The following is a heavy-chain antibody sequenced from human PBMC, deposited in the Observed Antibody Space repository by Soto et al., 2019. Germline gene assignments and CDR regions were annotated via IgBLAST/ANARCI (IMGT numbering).Heavy chain of an antibody. D-gene: IGHD1-26*01. V-gene: IGHV3-7*01. J-gene: IGHJ4*02. Sequence: EVQLVESGGDLVQPGESLRLSCAASGFNFATHWMSWVRQAPGKGLQWVANINQDGRGRYYVDSLKGRFTISRDNAKNSLYLQMNSLTADDTAVYYCARGDNKFVELGYWGRGALVIVSS. CDR3: ARGDNKFVELGY. CDR1: GFNFATHW. CDR2: INQDGRGR.